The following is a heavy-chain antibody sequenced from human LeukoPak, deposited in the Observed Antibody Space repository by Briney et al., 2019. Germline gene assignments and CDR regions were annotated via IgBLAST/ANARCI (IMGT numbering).Heavy chain of an antibody. Sequence: WASVKVSCKASGYTFTSYGISWVRQAPGQGLEWMGWISAYNGNTNYAQKLQGGVTMTTDTSTSTAYMELRSLRSDDTAVYYCARETGTGDYYYGMDVWGKGTTVTVSS. CDR1: GYTFTSYG. J-gene: IGHJ6*04. CDR2: ISAYNGNT. D-gene: IGHD1-1*01. CDR3: ARETGTGDYYYGMDV. V-gene: IGHV1-18*04.